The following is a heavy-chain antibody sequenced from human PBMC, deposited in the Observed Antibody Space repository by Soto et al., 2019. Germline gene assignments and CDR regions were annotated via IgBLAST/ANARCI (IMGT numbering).Heavy chain of an antibody. Sequence: QVQLVESGGGVVQPGRSLRLSCAASGFTFSSYGMHWVRQAPGKGLEWVAVISYDGSNKYYADSVKGRFTISRDNSKNTRYLQMNSLSAEDTAVYYCAPWFGAFDYWGQGTLVTVSS. D-gene: IGHD3-10*01. CDR3: APWFGAFDY. J-gene: IGHJ4*02. CDR2: ISYDGSNK. V-gene: IGHV3-30*03. CDR1: GFTFSSYG.